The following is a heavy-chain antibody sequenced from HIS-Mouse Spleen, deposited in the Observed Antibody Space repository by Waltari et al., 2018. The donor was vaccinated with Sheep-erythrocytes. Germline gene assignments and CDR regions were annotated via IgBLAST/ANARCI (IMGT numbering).Heavy chain of an antibody. D-gene: IGHD3-10*01. J-gene: IGHJ3*02. CDR2: ISSSSSYI. Sequence: EVQLVESGGGLVKPGGSLRLSCAASGFTFSSYSMNWVRQAPGKGLEGGSSISSSSSYIYYADSVKGRFTISRDNAKNSLYLQMNSLRAEDTAVYYCARDSMGHDAFDIWGQGTMVTVSS. V-gene: IGHV3-21*01. CDR3: ARDSMGHDAFDI. CDR1: GFTFSSYS.